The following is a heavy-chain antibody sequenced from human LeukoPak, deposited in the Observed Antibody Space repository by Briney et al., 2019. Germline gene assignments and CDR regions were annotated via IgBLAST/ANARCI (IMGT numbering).Heavy chain of an antibody. V-gene: IGHV4-59*12. CDR3: AGTSTYYDILTGYHFDY. D-gene: IGHD3-9*01. CDR2: IYYSGST. Sequence: SETLSLTCTVSGGSISTYYWSWIRQPPGKGLEWIGYIYYSGSTNYNPSLKSRVTISVDTSKNQFSLKLSSVTAADTAVYYCAGTSTYYDILTGYHFDYWGQGTLVTVSS. J-gene: IGHJ4*02. CDR1: GGSISTYY.